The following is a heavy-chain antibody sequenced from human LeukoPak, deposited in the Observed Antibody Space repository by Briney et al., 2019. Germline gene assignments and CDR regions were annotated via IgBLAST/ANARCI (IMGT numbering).Heavy chain of an antibody. CDR2: VTYSGTT. Sequence: SETLSLTCTVAGVSIGAYYWSWIRQPPEKGLEWLGYVTYSGTTNYNPSLKSRVAISVDTSKNQFSLKLNSVTAADTAVYYCARELAAAGFDCWGQGNLVTVSS. V-gene: IGHV4-59*01. J-gene: IGHJ4*02. CDR1: GVSIGAYY. D-gene: IGHD6-13*01. CDR3: ARELAAAGFDC.